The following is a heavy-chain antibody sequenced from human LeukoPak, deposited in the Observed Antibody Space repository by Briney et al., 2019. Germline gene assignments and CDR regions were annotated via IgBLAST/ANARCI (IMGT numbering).Heavy chain of an antibody. Sequence: GESMQISCQASGYDFPTYWFGWVRQLPGKGLEWMGVIYPDDSDTKDNPSFQGQVTISVDKSISRGYLQWSSLEASDTAMYYCARHIPSTGPGEYYMDVWGRGTTVILS. CDR1: GYDFPTYW. J-gene: IGHJ6*04. D-gene: IGHD2/OR15-2a*01. V-gene: IGHV5-51*01. CDR2: IYPDDSDT. CDR3: ARHIPSTGPGEYYMDV.